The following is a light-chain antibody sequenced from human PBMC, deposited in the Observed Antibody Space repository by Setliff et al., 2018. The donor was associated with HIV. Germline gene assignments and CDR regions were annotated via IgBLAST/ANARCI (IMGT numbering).Light chain of an antibody. V-gene: IGLV2-14*03. CDR2: DVT. J-gene: IGLJ2*01. CDR1: SSDVGGYNY. CDR3: CSYTSSNTVL. Sequence: QSVLTQPASVSGSPGQSITISCPGTSSDVGGYNYVSWYQQHPGKAPKLMICDVTNRPSGVSDRFSGSKSGNTASLTISGLQAEDEADYYCCSYTSSNTVLFGGGTKGTV.